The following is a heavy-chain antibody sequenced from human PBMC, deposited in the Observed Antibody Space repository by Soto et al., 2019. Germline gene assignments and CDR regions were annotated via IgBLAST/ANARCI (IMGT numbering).Heavy chain of an antibody. CDR2: ISAYNGNT. V-gene: IGHV1-18*01. J-gene: IGHJ5*02. D-gene: IGHD3-3*01. CDR3: ARVLVRKWLLLVENWFDP. Sequence: ASVKVSCKASGYTFTSYGISWVRQAPGQGLEWMGWISAYNGNTNYAQKLQGRVTMTTDTSTSTAYMELRSLRSDDTAVYYCARVLVRKWLLLVENWFDPWGQGTLVTVSS. CDR1: GYTFTSYG.